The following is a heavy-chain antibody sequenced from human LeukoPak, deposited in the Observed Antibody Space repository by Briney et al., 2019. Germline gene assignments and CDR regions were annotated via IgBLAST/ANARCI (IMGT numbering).Heavy chain of an antibody. CDR3: AKGSYYYDSSGLEYFQH. Sequence: PGGSLRLSCAASGFTFSSYGMHWVRQAPGKGLEWVAVISYDGSNKYYADSVKGRFTISRDNSKNTLYLQMNSLRAEDTAVYYCAKGSYYYDSSGLEYFQHWGQGTLVTVSS. D-gene: IGHD3-22*01. V-gene: IGHV3-30*18. CDR1: GFTFSSYG. J-gene: IGHJ1*01. CDR2: ISYDGSNK.